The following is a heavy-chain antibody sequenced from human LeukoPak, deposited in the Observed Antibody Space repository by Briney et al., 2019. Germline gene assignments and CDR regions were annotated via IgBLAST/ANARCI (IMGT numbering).Heavy chain of an antibody. D-gene: IGHD3-9*01. CDR2: IHGDGTFT. CDR1: GFTFSTYW. CDR3: ASNDDILTDY. Sequence: GGSLRLSCAASGFTFSTYWMHWVRQAPGKGLVWVLRIHGDGTFTTSADSVKGRFTISRDNAKNSLYLQMNSLRAEDTAVYYCASNDDILTDYWGQGTLVTVSS. V-gene: IGHV3-74*01. J-gene: IGHJ4*02.